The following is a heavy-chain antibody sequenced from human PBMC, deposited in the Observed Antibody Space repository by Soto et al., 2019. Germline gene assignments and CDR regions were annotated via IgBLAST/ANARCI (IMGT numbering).Heavy chain of an antibody. Sequence: GGSLRLSCAASGFTFSSYWMHWVRQAPGKGLVWVSRINSDGSSTSYADSVKGRFTISRDNAKNTLYLQMNSLRAEDTAVYYCARGWHTVTNNHPARPLYYYYYMDVWGKGTTVTVSS. CDR1: GFTFSSYW. V-gene: IGHV3-74*01. CDR2: INSDGSST. CDR3: ARGWHTVTNNHPARPLYYYYYMDV. J-gene: IGHJ6*03. D-gene: IGHD4-17*01.